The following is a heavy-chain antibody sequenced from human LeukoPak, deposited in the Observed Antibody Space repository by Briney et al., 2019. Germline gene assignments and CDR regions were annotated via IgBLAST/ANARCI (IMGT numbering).Heavy chain of an antibody. D-gene: IGHD3-3*01. CDR1: GYTFTSCG. CDR2: FIDYNGNT. J-gene: IGHJ6*03. CDR3: ARDLGITIFGVVAYYYYMDV. V-gene: IGHV1-18*01. Sequence: GASVKVSCKASGYTFTSCGIIWLRQAPGQGLEWMGWFIDYNGNTHYAQKLQGRVTMTTDTSTSAAYMELRSVRSDDTAVYYCARDLGITIFGVVAYYYYMDVWGKGTTVTVSS.